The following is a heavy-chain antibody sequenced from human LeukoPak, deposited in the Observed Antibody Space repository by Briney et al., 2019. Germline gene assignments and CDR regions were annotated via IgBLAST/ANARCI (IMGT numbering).Heavy chain of an antibody. CDR1: GGSISSYY. Sequence: SETLSLTCTVSGGSISSYYWSWIRQPPGKGLEWIGYIYYSGSTNYNPSLKSRVTISVDTSKNQFSLKLSSVTAADTAVYYCARGGTMVRGVIITPFDPWGQGTLVTVSS. J-gene: IGHJ5*02. CDR3: ARGGTMVRGVIITPFDP. CDR2: IYYSGST. V-gene: IGHV4-59*01. D-gene: IGHD3-10*01.